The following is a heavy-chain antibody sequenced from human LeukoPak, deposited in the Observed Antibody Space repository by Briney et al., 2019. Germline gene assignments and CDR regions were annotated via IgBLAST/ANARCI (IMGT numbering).Heavy chain of an antibody. J-gene: IGHJ1*01. V-gene: IGHV4-59*01. CDR3: ARGQLASAAEYFQH. D-gene: IGHD6-13*01. Sequence: SETLCLTCTVSGGSISSYYWSWIRQPPGKGLEWIGYIYYSGSTNYNPSLKSRVTISVDTSKNQFSLKLSSVTAADTAVYYCARGQLASAAEYFQHWGQGTLVTVSS. CDR1: GGSISSYY. CDR2: IYYSGST.